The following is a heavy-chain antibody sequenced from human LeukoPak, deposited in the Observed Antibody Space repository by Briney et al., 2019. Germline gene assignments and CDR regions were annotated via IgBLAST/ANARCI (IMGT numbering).Heavy chain of an antibody. CDR1: GFTFSSYA. Sequence: AGGSLRLSCAASGFTFSSYAMSWVRQAPGKGLEWVSAISGSGGSTYYADSVKGRFTISRDNSKNTLYLQMNSLRAEDTAVYYCAKDRHYDFWSGYLVYWGQGTLVTVSS. CDR2: ISGSGGST. CDR3: AKDRHYDFWSGYLVY. J-gene: IGHJ4*02. D-gene: IGHD3-3*01. V-gene: IGHV3-23*01.